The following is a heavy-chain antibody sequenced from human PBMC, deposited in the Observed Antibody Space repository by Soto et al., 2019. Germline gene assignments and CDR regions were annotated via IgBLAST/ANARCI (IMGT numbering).Heavy chain of an antibody. D-gene: IGHD6-19*01. J-gene: IGHJ4*02. CDR1: GFTFSSCL. Sequence: GALRLSCAASGFTFSSCLMHWVRQAPGKGLVWVSRINSDGSSTSYADSVKGRFTISRDNAKNTLYLQMNSLRAEDTAVYYCARELRIAVAGTSGGYWGQGTLVTVSS. CDR2: INSDGSST. V-gene: IGHV3-74*01. CDR3: ARELRIAVAGTSGGY.